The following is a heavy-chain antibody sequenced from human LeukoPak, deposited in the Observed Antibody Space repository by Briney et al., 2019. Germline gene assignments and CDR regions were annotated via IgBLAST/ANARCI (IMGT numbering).Heavy chain of an antibody. Sequence: PGGSLRLSCAASGLTVSSNYMTWVRQAPGKGLEWVSVIYSSGSTYYADSVKGRFTISRDTSRNILYLQMNSLRGEDAAVYYCARERRGSGSYLSWGQGTLVTVSS. D-gene: IGHD1-26*01. CDR3: ARERRGSGSYLS. J-gene: IGHJ4*02. V-gene: IGHV3-66*01. CDR1: GLTVSSNY. CDR2: IYSSGST.